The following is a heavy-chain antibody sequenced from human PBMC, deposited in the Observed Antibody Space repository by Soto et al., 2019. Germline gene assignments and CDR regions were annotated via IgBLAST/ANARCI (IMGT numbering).Heavy chain of an antibody. Sequence: QVQLVQSGAEVKKPGSSVKVSCKASGGTFSSYAISWVRQAPGQGLEWMGGIMPSFRTPDYAQKFQGRVTITADESTSTAYMELSSLRSDDTGVYYCARDNDRLQLGGNYYYIMDVWGQGTTVTVSS. CDR1: GGTFSSYA. CDR3: ARDNDRLQLGGNYYYIMDV. J-gene: IGHJ6*02. D-gene: IGHD5-12*01. V-gene: IGHV1-69*12. CDR2: IMPSFRTP.